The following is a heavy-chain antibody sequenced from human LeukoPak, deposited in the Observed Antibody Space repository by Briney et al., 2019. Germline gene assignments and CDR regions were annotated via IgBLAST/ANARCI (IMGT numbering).Heavy chain of an antibody. Sequence: PGGSLRLSCAVSGVTVSSNHMSWVRQAPGKGLGWVSAIYSGGGTYYSDSVKGRFTLSRDISKNTLYLQMNSLRVDDTAVYFCARGSTYDSTYWGQGTLVTVSS. CDR3: ARGSTYDSTY. CDR2: IYSGGGT. CDR1: GVTVSSNH. D-gene: IGHD3-22*01. V-gene: IGHV3-66*01. J-gene: IGHJ4*02.